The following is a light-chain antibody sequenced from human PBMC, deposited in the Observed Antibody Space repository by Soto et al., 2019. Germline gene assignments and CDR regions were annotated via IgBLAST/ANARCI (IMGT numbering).Light chain of an antibody. V-gene: IGKV3-11*01. J-gene: IGKJ2*01. CDR2: DVS. Sequence: EVVFTQSPATLSLSPGESATLSCRASQSGSGYLAWYQQRPGQAPRLLMYDVSNRATGIPARFSGSGSGTDFTLTISSLEPEDFAIYHCQQRSNWPGTFGQGTKLEI. CDR3: QQRSNWPGT. CDR1: QSGSGY.